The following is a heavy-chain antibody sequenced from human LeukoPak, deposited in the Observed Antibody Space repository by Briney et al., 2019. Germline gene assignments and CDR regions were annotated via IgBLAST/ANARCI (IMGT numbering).Heavy chain of an antibody. CDR2: VNHRGRA. D-gene: IGHD1-1*01. CDR3: ARGNSGGAFGDFYYFMDV. CDR1: GGSLSGYY. V-gene: IGHV4-34*01. Sequence: SETLSLTCAVSGGSLSGYYWSWIRQSPGKGLEWIGEVNHRGRAHYNPSLKSRVTISLDTSKNQFSLTMNFVTAADTSMYFCARGNSGGAFGDFYYFMDVWGKGTTVSVSS. J-gene: IGHJ6*03.